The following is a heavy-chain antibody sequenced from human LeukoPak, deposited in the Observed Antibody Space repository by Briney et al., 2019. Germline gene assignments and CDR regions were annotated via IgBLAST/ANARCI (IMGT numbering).Heavy chain of an antibody. V-gene: IGHV5-10-1*01. Sequence: GESLKISCKGSGYSFTSYWISWVRQMPGKGLEWMGRIDPSDSYTNYSPSFQGHVTISADKSISTAYLQWSSLKASDTAMYYCARHTYYYGSGSYYIAIDYWGQGTLVTVFS. CDR3: ARHTYYYGSGSYYIAIDY. J-gene: IGHJ4*02. CDR1: GYSFTSYW. D-gene: IGHD3-10*01. CDR2: IDPSDSYT.